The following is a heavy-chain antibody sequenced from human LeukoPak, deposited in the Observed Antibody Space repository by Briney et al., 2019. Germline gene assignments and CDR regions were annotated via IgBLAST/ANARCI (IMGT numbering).Heavy chain of an antibody. D-gene: IGHD6-19*01. V-gene: IGHV3-7*01. J-gene: IGHJ4*02. Sequence: GGSLRLSCAVSGFTFSSYWMTWVRQAPGKGLEWVANIKQDGSEKYYVDSVRGRFTISRDNAKNSLYLQMNSLGAEDTAVYYCARCYSSAWCPWGDYWGQGTLVTVSS. CDR1: GFTFSSYW. CDR2: IKQDGSEK. CDR3: ARCYSSAWCPWGDY.